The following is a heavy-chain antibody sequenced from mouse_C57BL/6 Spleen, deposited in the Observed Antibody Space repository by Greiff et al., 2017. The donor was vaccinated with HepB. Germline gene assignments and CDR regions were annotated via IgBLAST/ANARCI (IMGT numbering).Heavy chain of an antibody. J-gene: IGHJ2*01. Sequence: VQLQQSGTELVKPGASVKLSCKASGYTFTSYWMHWVKQRPGQGLEWIGNINPSNGGTNYNEKFKSKATLTVDKSSSTAYMQLSSLTSEESAVYYCARGGDDYDGRRDFDFWGQGTTLTVSS. CDR2: INPSNGGT. CDR3: ARGGDDYDGRRDFDF. V-gene: IGHV1-53*01. CDR1: GYTFTSYW. D-gene: IGHD2-4*01.